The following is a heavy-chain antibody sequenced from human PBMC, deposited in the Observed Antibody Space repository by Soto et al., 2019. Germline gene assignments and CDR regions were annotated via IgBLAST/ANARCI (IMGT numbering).Heavy chain of an antibody. Sequence: PSETLSLTCTVSGGSISSSSYYWGWIRQPPGKGLEWIRSIYYSGSTYYNPSLKSRVTISVDTSKNQFSLKLSSVTAADTAVYYCARQLSSSWFGGYGMDVWGQGTTVTVSS. D-gene: IGHD6-13*01. CDR3: ARQLSSSWFGGYGMDV. J-gene: IGHJ6*02. CDR1: GGSISSSSYY. CDR2: IYYSGST. V-gene: IGHV4-39*01.